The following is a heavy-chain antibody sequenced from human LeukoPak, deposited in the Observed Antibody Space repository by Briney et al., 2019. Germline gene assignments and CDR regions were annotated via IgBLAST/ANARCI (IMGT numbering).Heavy chain of an antibody. J-gene: IGHJ4*02. Sequence: SETLSLTCTVSGGSISSSSYYWGWIRQPPGKGLEWIGSIYYSGSTYYNPSLKSRVTISVDTSKNQFSLKLSSVTAADTAVYYCARTSSGYPLRHADYWGQGTLVTVSS. V-gene: IGHV4-39*07. D-gene: IGHD3-22*01. CDR2: IYYSGST. CDR1: GGSISSSSYY. CDR3: ARTSSGYPLRHADY.